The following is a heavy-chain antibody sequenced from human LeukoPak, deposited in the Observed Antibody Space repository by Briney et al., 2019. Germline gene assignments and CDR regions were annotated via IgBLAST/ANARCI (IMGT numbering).Heavy chain of an antibody. V-gene: IGHV1-69*04. Sequence: ASVKDSCKASGGIFSSYAISWVRQAPGQGLEWMGRIIPILGIANYAQKFQGRVTITADKSTSTAYMDLSSLRSEDTAVYYCARDLPPYYFDYWGQGTLVTVSS. J-gene: IGHJ4*02. CDR1: GGIFSSYA. CDR3: ARDLPPYYFDY. CDR2: IIPILGIA.